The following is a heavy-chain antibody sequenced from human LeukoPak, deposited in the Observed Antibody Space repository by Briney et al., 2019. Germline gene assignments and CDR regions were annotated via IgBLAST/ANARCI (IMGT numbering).Heavy chain of an antibody. CDR2: IYTSGST. Sequence: PSETLSLTCTVSGGSISGYYWSWIRQPPGKGLEWIGYIYTSGSTNYNPSLKSRVTISVDTSKNQFSLKLSSVTAADTAVYYCARHIVVVANSWFDPWGQGTLVTVSS. CDR3: ARHIVVVANSWFDP. J-gene: IGHJ5*02. V-gene: IGHV4-4*09. CDR1: GGSISGYY. D-gene: IGHD2-21*01.